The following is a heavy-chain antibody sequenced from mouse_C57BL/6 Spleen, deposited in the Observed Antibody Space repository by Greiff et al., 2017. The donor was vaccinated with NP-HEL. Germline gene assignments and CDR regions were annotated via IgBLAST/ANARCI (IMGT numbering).Heavy chain of an antibody. CDR2: INPNNGGT. CDR1: GYTFTDYN. D-gene: IGHD2-5*01. J-gene: IGHJ4*01. V-gene: IGHV1-22*01. Sequence: EVQLQQSGPELVKPGASVKMSCKASGYTFTDYNMHWVKQSHGKSLEWIGYINPNNGGTSYNQKFKGKATLTADKSSSTAYMQLSSLTSEDSAVYFCARSYSNYYYAMDYWGQGTSVTVSS. CDR3: ARSYSNYYYAMDY.